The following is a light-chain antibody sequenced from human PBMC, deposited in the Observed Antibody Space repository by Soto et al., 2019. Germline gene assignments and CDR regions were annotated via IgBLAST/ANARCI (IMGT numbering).Light chain of an antibody. CDR1: QNISNY. J-gene: IGKJ1*01. CDR3: QQSYSTLKT. CDR2: AAS. Sequence: DIQMTQSPSSLSSSVGYRVTITCQASQNISNYLNWYQQKPGKAPKLLIYAASSLQSGVPSRFSGSGSGSDFTLTISSLQPEDFATYYCQQSYSTLKTFGQGTKVEIK. V-gene: IGKV1-39*01.